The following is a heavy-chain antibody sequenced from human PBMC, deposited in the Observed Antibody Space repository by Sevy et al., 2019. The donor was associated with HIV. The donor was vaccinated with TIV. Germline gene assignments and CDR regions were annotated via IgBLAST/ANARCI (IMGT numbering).Heavy chain of an antibody. J-gene: IGHJ4*02. D-gene: IGHD3-16*02. CDR3: ARNAILTFGGVVVKYCFDH. Sequence: ASVKVSCKASEDSFINYGISWVRQAPGQGLEWMGGIVPLFGTTNYAQKFQGRLTITADKSTGTAYTELSSLNSEDTAVYYCARNAILTFGGVVVKYCFDHWSQGTLVTVSS. V-gene: IGHV1-69*06. CDR1: EDSFINYG. CDR2: IVPLFGTT.